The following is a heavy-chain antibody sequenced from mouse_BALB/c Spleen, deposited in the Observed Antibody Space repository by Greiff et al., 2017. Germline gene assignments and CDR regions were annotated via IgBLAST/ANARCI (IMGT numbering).Heavy chain of an antibody. V-gene: IGHV1S81*02. Sequence: QVQLQQSGAELVKPGASVKLSCKASGYTFTSYYMYWVKQRPGQGLEWIGEINPSNGGTNFNEKFKSKATLTVDKSSSTAYMQLSSLTSEDSAVYYCTRRNYGSSSWFAYWGQGTLVTVSA. J-gene: IGHJ3*01. CDR1: GYTFTSYY. CDR3: TRRNYGSSSWFAY. D-gene: IGHD1-1*01. CDR2: INPSNGGT.